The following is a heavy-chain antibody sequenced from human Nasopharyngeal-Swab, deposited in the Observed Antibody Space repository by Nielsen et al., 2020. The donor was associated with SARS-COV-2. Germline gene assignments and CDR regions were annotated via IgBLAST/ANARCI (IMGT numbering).Heavy chain of an antibody. D-gene: IGHD3-22*01. CDR2: IIPIFGTA. V-gene: IGHV1-69*06. CDR3: ARVPGYYDRYGMDV. J-gene: IGHJ6*02. Sequence: WVRQAPGQGLEWMGGIIPIFGTANYAQKFQGRVTITADKSTSTAYMELRSLRSDDTAVYYCARVPGYYDRYGMDVWGQGTTVTVSS.